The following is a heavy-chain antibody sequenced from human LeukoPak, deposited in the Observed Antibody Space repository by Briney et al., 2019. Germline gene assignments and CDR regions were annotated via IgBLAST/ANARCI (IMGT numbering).Heavy chain of an antibody. CDR3: ARRYFDY. V-gene: IGHV3-23*01. J-gene: IGHJ4*02. CDR2: ISGSGGST. Sequence: PGGSLRLSCAASGFTFSSYAMSWVRQAPGKGLEWVSAISGSGGSTYYADSVKGRFTISRDNAKNALYLQMSSLRAEDTAIYYCARRYFDYWGQGTLVTVSS. CDR1: GFTFSSYA.